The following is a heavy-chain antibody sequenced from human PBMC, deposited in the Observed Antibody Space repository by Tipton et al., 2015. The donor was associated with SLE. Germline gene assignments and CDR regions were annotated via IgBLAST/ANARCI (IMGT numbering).Heavy chain of an antibody. D-gene: IGHD3-3*01. CDR1: GGSISNYY. CDR3: ARLLRFLETNYYYYGMDV. V-gene: IGHV4-59*01. Sequence: TLSLTCTVSGGSISNYYWSWIRQPPGKGLEWIGYVYYSGITQYDPSLKSRVTMSVDTSKNQFSLRLNSVTSADTAVYYCARLLRFLETNYYYYGMDVWGQGTTVTVSS. CDR2: VYYSGIT. J-gene: IGHJ6*02.